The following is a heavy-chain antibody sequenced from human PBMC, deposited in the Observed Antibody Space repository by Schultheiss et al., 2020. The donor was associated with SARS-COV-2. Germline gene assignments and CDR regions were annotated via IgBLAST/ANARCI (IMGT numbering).Heavy chain of an antibody. CDR2: ISYDGSNK. J-gene: IGHJ4*02. CDR1: GFTFSSYG. Sequence: GGSLRLSCAASGFTFSSYGMHWVRQAPGKGLEWVAVISYDGSNKYYADSVKGRFTISRDNSKNTLYLLMSSLRVDDTAVYYCARDAGYSGYEWGQGTLVTVSS. D-gene: IGHD5-12*01. CDR3: ARDAGYSGYE. V-gene: IGHV3-30*19.